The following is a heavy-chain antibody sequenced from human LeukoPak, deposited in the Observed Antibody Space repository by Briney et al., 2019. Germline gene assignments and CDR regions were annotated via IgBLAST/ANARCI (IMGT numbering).Heavy chain of an antibody. CDR3: ARALRTGQGDYVPVL. CDR2: IYPGDSET. CDR1: GYRFTNYW. Sequence: GESLKISCKASGYRFTNYWIGWVRQMPGKGLEWMVIIYPGDSETRYSPSFQGQVTISADESISTTYLQWSSLKASDTAMYYCARALRTGQGDYVPVLWGQGTLVTVSS. J-gene: IGHJ4*02. D-gene: IGHD4-17*01. V-gene: IGHV5-51*01.